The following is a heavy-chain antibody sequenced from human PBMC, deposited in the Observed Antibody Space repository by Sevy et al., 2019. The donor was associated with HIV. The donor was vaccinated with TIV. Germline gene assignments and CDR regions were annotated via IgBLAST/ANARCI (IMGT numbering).Heavy chain of an antibody. D-gene: IGHD3-22*01. CDR1: GFDFSTYD. Sequence: GGSLRLSCAASGFDFSTYDMHWVRQAPGKGLEWVAFISFDGSDKWYGDSVKGRFTISRDNSKNTLYVQMNTLRDEDTVVYYCAKRERSYYDSSGNYDAFDVWGQGTLVTVSS. J-gene: IGHJ3*01. CDR2: ISFDGSDK. CDR3: AKRERSYYDSSGNYDAFDV. V-gene: IGHV3-33*03.